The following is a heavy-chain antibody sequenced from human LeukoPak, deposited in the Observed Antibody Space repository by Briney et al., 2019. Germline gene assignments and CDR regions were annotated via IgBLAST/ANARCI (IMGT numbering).Heavy chain of an antibody. V-gene: IGHV1-69*05. D-gene: IGHD1-14*01. CDR3: ARVAPESAVTWRYYYYYMDV. J-gene: IGHJ6*03. CDR1: GYTFTNYG. Sequence: SVKVSCKTSGYTFTNYGISWVRQAPGQGLEWMGGIIPIFGTANYAQKFQGRVTITTDESTSTAYMELSSLRSEDTAVYYCARVAPESAVTWRYYYYYMDVWGKGTTVTVSS. CDR2: IIPIFGTA.